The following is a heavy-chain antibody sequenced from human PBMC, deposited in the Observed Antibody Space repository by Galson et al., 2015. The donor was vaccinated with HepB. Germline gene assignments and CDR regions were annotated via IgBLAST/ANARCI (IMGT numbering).Heavy chain of an antibody. Sequence: SVKVSCKASGYTFTSYGISWVRQAPGQGLEWMGRINPNSGGTNYAQKFQGRVTMTRDTSISTAYMELSRLRSDDTAVYYCARVKRSSSSYAFDIWGQGTMVTVSS. D-gene: IGHD6-6*01. J-gene: IGHJ3*02. CDR2: INPNSGGT. CDR3: ARVKRSSSSYAFDI. CDR1: GYTFTSYG. V-gene: IGHV1-2*06.